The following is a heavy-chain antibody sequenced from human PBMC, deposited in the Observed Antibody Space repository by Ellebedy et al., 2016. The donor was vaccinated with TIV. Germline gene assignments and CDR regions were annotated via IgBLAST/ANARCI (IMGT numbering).Heavy chain of an antibody. CDR1: GLTFSNFF. J-gene: IGHJ4*02. V-gene: IGHV3-23*01. D-gene: IGHD5-18*01. CDR2: ISGGGDSR. Sequence: GGSLRLSXAVSGLTFSNFFMSWVRRAPGKGLEWVSTISGGGDSRYFADSVKGRFTISRDNSKNTLYLHMNNLRVDDTAIYYCRYGHYSNVWGQGTLVTVS. CDR3: RYGHYSNV.